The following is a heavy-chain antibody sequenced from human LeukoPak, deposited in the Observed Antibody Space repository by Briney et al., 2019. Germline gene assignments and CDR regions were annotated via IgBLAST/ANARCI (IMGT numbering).Heavy chain of an antibody. D-gene: IGHD1-26*01. CDR2: IGGSGGGT. Sequence: PGGSLRLSCAASGFAFSSYAMNWVRQAPGKGLERVSAIGGSGGGTYYADSVKGRFTISRDNSRNTLYLQMNSLRAEDTAVYYCAKDQDPYSGSYDYFDSWGQGTLVTVSS. CDR1: GFAFSSYA. V-gene: IGHV3-23*01. J-gene: IGHJ4*02. CDR3: AKDQDPYSGSYDYFDS.